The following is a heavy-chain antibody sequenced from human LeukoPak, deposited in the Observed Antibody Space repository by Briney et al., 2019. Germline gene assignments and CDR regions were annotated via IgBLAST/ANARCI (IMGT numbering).Heavy chain of an antibody. V-gene: IGHV1-46*04. D-gene: IGHD2-21*02. CDR1: GYTFTSYY. CDR3: ARGGVVVTAPVGDY. CDR2: INPSGGSR. Sequence: ASVKVSCKGSGYTFTSYYIHWVRQAPGQGLEWMGIINPSGGSRNYGQKLQGRVTMTRDTSTSTVYMELSSLRSEDTAVYYCARGGVVVTAPVGDYRGQGTLVTLSS. J-gene: IGHJ4*02.